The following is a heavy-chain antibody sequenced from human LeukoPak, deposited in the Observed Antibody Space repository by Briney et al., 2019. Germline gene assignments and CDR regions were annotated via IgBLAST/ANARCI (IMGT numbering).Heavy chain of an antibody. J-gene: IGHJ4*02. CDR1: GYTFTSYY. D-gene: IGHD3-22*01. Sequence: GASVKVSCKASGYTFTSYYMHWVRQAPGQGLEWMAIINPSGGSTSYAQKFQGRVTMTRDTSASTVYMELYSLRSEDTAVYYCARGRSSGYYTGPLDYWGQGTLVTVSS. CDR2: INPSGGST. V-gene: IGHV1-46*01. CDR3: ARGRSSGYYTGPLDY.